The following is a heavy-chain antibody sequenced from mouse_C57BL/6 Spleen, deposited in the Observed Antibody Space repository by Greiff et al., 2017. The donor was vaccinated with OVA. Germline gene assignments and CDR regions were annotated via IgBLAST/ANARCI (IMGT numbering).Heavy chain of an antibody. CDR3: VRQGNYAMDY. CDR1: GFSFNTYA. CDR2: IRSKSNNYAT. Sequence: GGGLVQPKGSLKLSCAASGFSFNTYAMNWVRQAPGKGLEWVARIRSKSNNYATYYADSVKDRFTISRDDSESMLYLQMNNLKTEDTAMYYCVRQGNYAMDYWGQGTSVTVSS. V-gene: IGHV10-1*01. J-gene: IGHJ4*01.